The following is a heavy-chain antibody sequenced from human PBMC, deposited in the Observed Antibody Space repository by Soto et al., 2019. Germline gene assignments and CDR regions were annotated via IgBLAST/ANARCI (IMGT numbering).Heavy chain of an antibody. CDR2: IYYSGST. J-gene: IGHJ5*02. CDR1: GDSIRSYY. CDR3: ARMASYDINWFDP. D-gene: IGHD3-9*01. Sequence: SETLSLTCSVSGDSIRSYYWTWVRQSPGKGLEWIGYIYYSGSTNYNPSLKSRISLSVDTSKNQFSLKLNSVTAADTAVYYCARMASYDINWFDPWGQGTLVTVSS. V-gene: IGHV4-59*01.